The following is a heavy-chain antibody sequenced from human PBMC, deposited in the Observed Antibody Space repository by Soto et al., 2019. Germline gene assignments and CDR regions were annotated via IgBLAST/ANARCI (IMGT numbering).Heavy chain of an antibody. J-gene: IGHJ4*02. D-gene: IGHD4-17*01. V-gene: IGHV4-30-4*01. CDR1: GGSISSGDYY. Sequence: QVQLQESGPGLVKPSQTLSLTCTVSGGSISSGDYYWSWIRQPPGKGLEWIGYIYESGSTYYNPSLKSGVTITVDRSKKQCTLKLSSVTAADTAVYCCGRNDYGDTPMGYWGQGTLVTVSS. CDR3: GRNDYGDTPMGY. CDR2: IYESGST.